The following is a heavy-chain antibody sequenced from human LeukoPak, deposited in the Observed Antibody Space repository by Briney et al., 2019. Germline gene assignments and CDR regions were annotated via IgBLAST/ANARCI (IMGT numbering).Heavy chain of an antibody. J-gene: IGHJ6*03. CDR3: ARDYSSSWGNYYYMDV. CDR1: GYIFTSYG. Sequence: ASVKVSCKASGYIFTSYGISWVRQAPGQGLEWMGWISAYNGITNYAQKLQGRVTMTTDTSTSTAYMELRSLRSDDTAVYYCARDYSSSWGNYYYMDVWGKGTTVTVSS. CDR2: ISAYNGIT. V-gene: IGHV1-18*01. D-gene: IGHD6-13*01.